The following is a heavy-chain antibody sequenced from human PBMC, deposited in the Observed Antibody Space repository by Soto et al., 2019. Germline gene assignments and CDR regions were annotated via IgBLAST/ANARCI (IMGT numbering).Heavy chain of an antibody. V-gene: IGHV4-30-2*01. CDR2: IYHSGST. J-gene: IGHJ4*02. Sequence: QLQLQESGSGLVKPSQTLSLTCAVSGGSISSGGYSWSWIRQPPGKGLEWIGYIYHSGSTYYNPSIEGRVTISVDRSNNQFSLKLSSVTAADTAVYYCARGRGAMVIDYGGQGTLVTVSS. CDR3: ARGRGAMVIDY. D-gene: IGHD5-18*01. CDR1: GGSISSGGYS.